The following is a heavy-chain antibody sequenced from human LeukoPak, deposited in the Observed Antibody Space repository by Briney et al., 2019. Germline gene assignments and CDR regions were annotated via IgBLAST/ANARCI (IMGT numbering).Heavy chain of an antibody. Sequence: GGSLRLSCAASGFTLSSYGMHWVRQAPGKGLEWVAVISYDGSNKYYADSVKGRFTISRDNSKNTLYLQMNSLRAEDTAVYYCAKLGLPPIRGAYHSPMDYWGQGTLVTVSS. V-gene: IGHV3-30*18. CDR3: AKLGLPPIRGAYHSPMDY. CDR2: ISYDGSNK. D-gene: IGHD3-10*01. CDR1: GFTLSSYG. J-gene: IGHJ4*02.